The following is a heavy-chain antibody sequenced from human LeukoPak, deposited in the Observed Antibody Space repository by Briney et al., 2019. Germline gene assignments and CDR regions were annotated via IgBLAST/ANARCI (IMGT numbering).Heavy chain of an antibody. J-gene: IGHJ4*02. V-gene: IGHV1-69*01. Sequence: ASLKVSCKASGGTFSSYAISWVRQAPGQGLEWMGGIIPIFGTANYAQKFQGRVTITADESTSTAYMELSSLRSEDTAVYYCASDSGGSYYDILTGYNYWGQGTLVTVSS. CDR3: ASDSGGSYYDILTGYNY. D-gene: IGHD3-9*01. CDR2: IIPIFGTA. CDR1: GGTFSSYA.